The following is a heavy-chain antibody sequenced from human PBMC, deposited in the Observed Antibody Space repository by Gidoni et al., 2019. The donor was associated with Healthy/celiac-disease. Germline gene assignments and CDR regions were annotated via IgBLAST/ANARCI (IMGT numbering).Heavy chain of an antibody. D-gene: IGHD6-19*01. CDR3: ARDGMIGSGWYVPNWFDP. CDR1: GYTFTSYA. Sequence: QVQLVQSGAEVKKPGASVTVSCKASGYTFTSYAMHWVRQAPGQRLEWMGGINAGNGNTKYSQKFQGRVTITRDTSASTAYMELSSLRSEDTAVYYCARDGMIGSGWYVPNWFDPWGQGTLVTVSS. V-gene: IGHV1-3*01. CDR2: INAGNGNT. J-gene: IGHJ5*02.